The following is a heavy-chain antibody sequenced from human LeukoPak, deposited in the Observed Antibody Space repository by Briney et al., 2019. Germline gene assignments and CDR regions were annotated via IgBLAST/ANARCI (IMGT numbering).Heavy chain of an antibody. CDR2: INAYNGNT. CDR3: ATAHLPYYSDSSGSKGRTWFDP. V-gene: IGHV1-18*03. CDR1: GYTFTSYG. D-gene: IGHD3-22*01. J-gene: IGHJ5*02. Sequence: GASVKVSCKASGYTFTSYGISWVRQAPGQGLEWMGWINAYNGNTNYAQKLQGRVTMTTDTSTRTAYMEMSSLRSEDMAVYYCATAHLPYYSDSSGSKGRTWFDPWGQGTLVTVSS.